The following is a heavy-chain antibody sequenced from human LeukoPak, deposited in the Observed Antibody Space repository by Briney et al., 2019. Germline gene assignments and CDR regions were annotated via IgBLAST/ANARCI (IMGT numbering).Heavy chain of an antibody. CDR1: GFTVSSNY. CDR2: IYSDGST. CDR3: ARDRSYYYDSSGYSD. Sequence: GGSLRLSCAASGFTVSSNYMSWVRQAPGKGLKWVSVIYSDGSTYYADSVKGRFTISRDNSKNTLYLQMNSLRAEDTAVYYCARDRSYYYDSSGYSDWGQGTLVTVSS. V-gene: IGHV3-53*01. J-gene: IGHJ4*02. D-gene: IGHD3-22*01.